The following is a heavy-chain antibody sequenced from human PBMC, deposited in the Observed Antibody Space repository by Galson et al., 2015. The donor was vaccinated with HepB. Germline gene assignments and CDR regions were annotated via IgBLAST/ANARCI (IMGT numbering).Heavy chain of an antibody. CDR3: AHTPRDDFWSGYYDY. V-gene: IGHV2-5*01. D-gene: IGHD3-3*01. Sequence: LVNPTQTLTLTCAFSGFSLSRSGVGVSWIRQSPGRALEWLALIFWNGDQRYNPSLQTRLTITQDTSKNQVVLTMANMDPVDTATYYCAHTPRDDFWSGYYDYWGQGTLVTVSS. J-gene: IGHJ4*02. CDR1: GFSLSRSGVG. CDR2: IFWNGDQ.